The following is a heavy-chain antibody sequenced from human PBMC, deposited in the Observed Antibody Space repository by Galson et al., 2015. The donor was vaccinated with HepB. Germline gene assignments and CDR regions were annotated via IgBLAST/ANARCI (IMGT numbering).Heavy chain of an antibody. CDR2: ISGSGGST. J-gene: IGHJ4*02. Sequence: SLRLSCAASGFTFSSYAMSWVRQAPGKGLEWVSAISGSGGSTYYADSVKGRFTISRDNSKNTLYLQMNSLRAEDTAVYYCAKDSHYYDSSGYYLGYWGQGTLVTVSS. V-gene: IGHV3-23*01. CDR1: GFTFSSYA. D-gene: IGHD3-22*01. CDR3: AKDSHYYDSSGYYLGY.